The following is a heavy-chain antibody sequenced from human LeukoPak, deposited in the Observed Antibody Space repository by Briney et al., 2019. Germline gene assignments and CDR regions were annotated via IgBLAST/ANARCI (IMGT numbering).Heavy chain of an antibody. D-gene: IGHD4-17*01. CDR2: IYYSGST. Sequence: SETLSLTCTVSGGSISSYYWSWIRQPPGKGLEWIGYIYYSGSTNYNPSLKSRVTISVDTSKNQFSLKLSSVTAADTAVYYCARDLSYGDYGPLWGQGTLVTVSS. V-gene: IGHV4-59*01. CDR1: GGSISSYY. CDR3: ARDLSYGDYGPL. J-gene: IGHJ4*02.